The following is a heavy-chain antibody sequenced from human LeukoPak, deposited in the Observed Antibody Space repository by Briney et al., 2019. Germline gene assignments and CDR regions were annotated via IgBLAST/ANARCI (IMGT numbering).Heavy chain of an antibody. V-gene: IGHV3-64*02. CDR1: GFPFSSYA. Sequence: GGSLRLSCSASGFPFSSYAMHWVRQAPGKGLEYVSAISDSGGSTYYADSVKGRFTISRDNSKNTLYLQMGSLRAEDMAVYYCARVWGTYLLGAFDIWGQGTMVTVSS. CDR2: ISDSGGST. J-gene: IGHJ3*02. CDR3: ARVWGTYLLGAFDI. D-gene: IGHD3-16*01.